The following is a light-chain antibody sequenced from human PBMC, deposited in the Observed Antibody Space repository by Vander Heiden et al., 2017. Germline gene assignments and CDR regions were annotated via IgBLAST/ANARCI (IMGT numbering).Light chain of an antibody. Sequence: QPVLTQPPSASGAPGQRVTISCSGSRSNIGAGSAVLRYQQLPGTAPKLLIYLNSDRPSGVPDRFSGSKSGTSASLAITGLQAEDEADYYCQSYDRSLSGSLFGGGTKVTVL. J-gene: IGLJ2*01. CDR3: QSYDRSLSGSL. CDR1: RSNIGAGSA. V-gene: IGLV1-40*01. CDR2: LNS.